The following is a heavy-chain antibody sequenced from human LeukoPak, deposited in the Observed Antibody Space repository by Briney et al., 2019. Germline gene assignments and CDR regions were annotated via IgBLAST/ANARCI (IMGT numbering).Heavy chain of an antibody. CDR1: GGSISSYY. CDR2: IYYSGST. CDR3: ARETSQKGAHYMDV. V-gene: IGHV4-59*01. J-gene: IGHJ6*03. Sequence: SETLSLTCTVSGGSISSYYWSWIRQPPGKGLEWIGYIYYSGSTNYNPSLKSRVTISVDTSKNQFSLKLSSVTAADTAVYYCARETSQKGAHYMDVWGKGTTVTTSS. D-gene: IGHD3-16*01.